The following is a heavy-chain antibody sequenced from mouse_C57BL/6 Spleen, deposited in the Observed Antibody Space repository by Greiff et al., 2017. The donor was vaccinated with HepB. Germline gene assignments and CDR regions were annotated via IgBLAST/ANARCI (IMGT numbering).Heavy chain of an antibody. D-gene: IGHD2-5*01. CDR3: TRSEDYSNPFAY. CDR1: GYTFTDYE. CDR2: IDPETGGT. Sequence: VQGVESGAELVRPGASVTLSCKASGYTFTDYEMHWVKQTPVHGLEWIGAIDPETGGTAYNQKFKGKAILTADKSSSTAYMELRSLTSEDSAVYYCTRSEDYSNPFAYWGQGTLVTVSA. V-gene: IGHV1-15*01. J-gene: IGHJ3*01.